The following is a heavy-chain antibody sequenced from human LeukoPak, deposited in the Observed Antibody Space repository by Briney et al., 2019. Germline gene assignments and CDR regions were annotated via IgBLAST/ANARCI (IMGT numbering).Heavy chain of an antibody. CDR1: GYSISSGYY. CDR3: ARTSGYLNDAFDM. J-gene: IGHJ3*02. D-gene: IGHD3-22*01. CDR2: IYHSGST. Sequence: SETLSLTCTVSGYSISSGYYWGWIWQPPGKGLEWIGSIYHSGSTYYTPSLRSRITISVDTSKNLFSLKLSSVTAADTAVFYCARTSGYLNDAFDMWGQGTMVTVSS. V-gene: IGHV4-38-2*02.